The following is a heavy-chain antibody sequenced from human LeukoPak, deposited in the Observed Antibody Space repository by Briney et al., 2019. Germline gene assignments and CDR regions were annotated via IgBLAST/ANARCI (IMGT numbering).Heavy chain of an antibody. CDR3: ARAPTTPYYDFWSGYLHDAFDI. D-gene: IGHD3-3*01. Sequence: VXVXCXXSXYTXTSXDINWVRQATGQGLEWMGWMNPNSGNTGYAQKFQGRVTITRNTSISTAYMELSILRSEDTAVYYCARAPTTPYYDFWSGYLHDAFDIWGQGTMVTVSS. J-gene: IGHJ3*02. CDR1: XYTXTSXD. CDR2: MNPNSGNT. V-gene: IGHV1-8*01.